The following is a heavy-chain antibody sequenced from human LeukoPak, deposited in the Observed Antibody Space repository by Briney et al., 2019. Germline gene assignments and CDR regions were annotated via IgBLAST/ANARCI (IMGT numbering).Heavy chain of an antibody. CDR3: AGRDCGTSCYRGLLQF. J-gene: IGHJ4*02. CDR1: GFTFSSYA. V-gene: IGHV3-30-3*01. D-gene: IGHD2-2*02. Sequence: PGRSLRLSCAASGFTFSSYAMHWVRQAPGKGLEWVAVISYDGSNKYYADSVKGRFTISRDNSKNTLYLHMNSLRAEDTAVYYCAGRDCGTSCYRGLLQFWGQGTLVTVSS. CDR2: ISYDGSNK.